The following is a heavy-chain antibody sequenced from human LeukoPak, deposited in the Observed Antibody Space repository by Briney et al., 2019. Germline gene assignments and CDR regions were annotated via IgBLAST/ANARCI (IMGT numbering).Heavy chain of an antibody. D-gene: IGHD6-13*01. CDR1: GGSISSSSDY. CDR2: IYHSGST. CDR3: ARGVPAAGSIRFDP. J-gene: IGHJ5*02. V-gene: IGHV4-39*07. Sequence: SETLSLTCTVSGGSISSSSDYWGWIRQSPGKGLEWIGSIYHSGSTNYNPSLKSRVTISVDKSKNQFSLVLSSVTAADTAVYYCARGVPAAGSIRFDPWGQGTLVTVSS.